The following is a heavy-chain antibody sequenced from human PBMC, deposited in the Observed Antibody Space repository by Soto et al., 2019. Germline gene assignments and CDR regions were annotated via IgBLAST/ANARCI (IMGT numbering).Heavy chain of an antibody. Sequence: SGGSLRLSCAASGFNFSSYAMNWVRQAPGKGLQWVSTISGSAINTYYSDSVKGRFTISRDNSKNMLYLQMNSLTGEDTAFYYCAKDGGSGDYGGRVLDFWGQGTMVPVSS. CDR3: AKDGGSGDYGGRVLDF. D-gene: IGHD4-17*01. V-gene: IGHV3-23*01. J-gene: IGHJ3*01. CDR2: ISGSAINT. CDR1: GFNFSSYA.